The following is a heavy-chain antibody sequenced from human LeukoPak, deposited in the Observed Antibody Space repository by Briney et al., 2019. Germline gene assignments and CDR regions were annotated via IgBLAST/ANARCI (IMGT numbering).Heavy chain of an antibody. CDR3: ARRDWNYELDY. D-gene: IGHD1-7*01. V-gene: IGHV3-53*01. J-gene: IGHJ4*02. Sequence: GGSLRLSCAASGFTVSSNYMSWVRQAPGKGLEWVSVIYSGGSTYYADSVKGRFTISRDNSKNTLYLQMNSLRAEDTAVYYCARRDWNYELDYWGQGTLVTVSS. CDR2: IYSGGST. CDR1: GFTVSSNY.